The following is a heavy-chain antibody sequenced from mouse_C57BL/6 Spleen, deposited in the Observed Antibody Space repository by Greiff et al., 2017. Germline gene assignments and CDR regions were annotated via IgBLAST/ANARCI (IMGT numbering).Heavy chain of an antibody. V-gene: IGHV1-18*01. CDR1: GYTFTDYN. J-gene: IGHJ4*01. D-gene: IGHD2-3*01. Sequence: EVQLQQSGPELVKPGASVKIPCKASGYTFTDYNMDWVKQSHGKSLEWIGDINPNNGGTIYNQKFKGKATLTADKSSSTAYMELRSLTSEDTAVYDCASGCYDGYHDDMDYWGQGTSLTVSS. CDR3: ASGCYDGYHDDMDY. CDR2: INPNNGGT.